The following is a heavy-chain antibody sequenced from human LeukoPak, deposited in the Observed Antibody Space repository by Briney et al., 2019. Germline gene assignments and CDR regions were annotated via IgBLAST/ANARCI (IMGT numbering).Heavy chain of an antibody. CDR1: GFTFSSYG. J-gene: IGHJ4*02. CDR2: IRYDGSNK. Sequence: PGGSLRLSCAASGFTFSSYGMHWVRQAPGKGLEWVAFIRYDGSNKYYADSVKGRFTISRDNSKNTLYLQMNSLRAEDTAVYYCAKDWGLLWFGELLYQIDYWGQGTLVTVSS. D-gene: IGHD3-10*01. V-gene: IGHV3-30*02. CDR3: AKDWGLLWFGELLYQIDY.